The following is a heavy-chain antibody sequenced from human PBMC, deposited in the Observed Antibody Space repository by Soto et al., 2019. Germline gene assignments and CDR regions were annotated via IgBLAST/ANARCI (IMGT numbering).Heavy chain of an antibody. CDR3: VKGDSSDYPIN. D-gene: IGHD3-22*01. V-gene: IGHV3-30*18. CDR1: GFTFSSYG. Sequence: QVQLVESGGGVVQPGRSVRLSCTASGFTFSSYGMHWVRQAPGKGLEWVAIISYDGSNKYYADSVKGRFTISRDNSKNTLYLRMNSLRAEDTAVYYCVKGDSSDYPINWGQGTLVTVSS. J-gene: IGHJ4*02. CDR2: ISYDGSNK.